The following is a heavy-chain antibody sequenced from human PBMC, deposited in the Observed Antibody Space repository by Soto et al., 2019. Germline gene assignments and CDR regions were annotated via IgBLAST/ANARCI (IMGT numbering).Heavy chain of an antibody. D-gene: IGHD2-15*01. J-gene: IGHJ6*02. CDR1: GFSLSTSGVA. CDR2: IYWDDDE. V-gene: IGHV2-5*02. CDR3: VHDSGRHHHAADV. Sequence: QITLKESGPTQVKTTQTLTLTCTVSGFSLSTSGVAVAWIRQPPGEALEWLALIYWDDDERYSPSLKNRLTITKDTSKNQVVLRMTNMDPEDTATYYCVHDSGRHHHAADVWGQGTTVTVSS.